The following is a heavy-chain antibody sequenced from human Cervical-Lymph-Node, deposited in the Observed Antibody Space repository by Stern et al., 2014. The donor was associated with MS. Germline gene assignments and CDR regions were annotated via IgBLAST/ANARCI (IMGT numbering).Heavy chain of an antibody. CDR2: IYSSGAT. Sequence: QVQLQESGPGLVKPSETLSLTCTVSTGSISPYYWSWIRQPAGQGLEWIALIYSSGATDYNPSLKSRVTMSVATSKNKFSMRLKSVTAADTAIYHCARLYLGGFDYWGQGILVTVSS. CDR3: ARLYLGGFDY. V-gene: IGHV4-4*07. D-gene: IGHD2-15*01. CDR1: TGSISPYY. J-gene: IGHJ4*02.